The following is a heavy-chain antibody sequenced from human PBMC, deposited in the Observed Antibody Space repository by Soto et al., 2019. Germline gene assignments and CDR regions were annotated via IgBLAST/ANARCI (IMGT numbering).Heavy chain of an antibody. CDR2: IADSETT. Sequence: PSETLSLTCTVSGGSISSSSYYWGWIRQHPGKGLEWIGYIADSETTNYSPSLRSRVTISLEASKSQFSLKLSSVTAADTAVYYCARVDYYGAGTYLFDYWGPGTLVTVSS. V-gene: IGHV4-61*05. J-gene: IGHJ4*02. CDR3: ARVDYYGAGTYLFDY. D-gene: IGHD3-10*01. CDR1: GGSISSSSYY.